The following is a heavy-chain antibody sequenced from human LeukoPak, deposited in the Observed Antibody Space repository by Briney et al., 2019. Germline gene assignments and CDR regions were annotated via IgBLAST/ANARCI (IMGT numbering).Heavy chain of an antibody. CDR3: ARVEIYYDSRGYNGGY. V-gene: IGHV3-21*01. CDR2: ISSSSSYI. D-gene: IGHD3-22*01. CDR1: GFTFSSYS. Sequence: GGSLRLSCAASGFTFSSYSMNWVRQAPGKGLEWVSSISSSSSYIYYADSVKGRFTISRDNAKNSLYLQMNSLRAEDTAVYYCARVEIYYDSRGYNGGYWGQGTLVTVPS. J-gene: IGHJ4*02.